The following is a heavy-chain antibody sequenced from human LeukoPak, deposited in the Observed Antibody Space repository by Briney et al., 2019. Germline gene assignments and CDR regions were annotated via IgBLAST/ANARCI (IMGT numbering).Heavy chain of an antibody. CDR3: STLTWLQLFLEH. J-gene: IGHJ4*02. V-gene: IGHV3-15*01. CDR2: IKSKSDGGAT. Sequence: PGGSLRLSCAASGFTFSSYAMNWVRQAPGKGLEWVGRIKSKSDGGATDYAAPMRGRFTISRDDSKNTLYLQMNSLKTEDTAIYYCSTLTWLQLFLEHWGQGALVTVSS. CDR1: GFTFSSYA. D-gene: IGHD5-24*01.